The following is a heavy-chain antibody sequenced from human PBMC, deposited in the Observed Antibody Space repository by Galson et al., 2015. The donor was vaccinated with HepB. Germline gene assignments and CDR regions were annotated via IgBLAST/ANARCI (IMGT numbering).Heavy chain of an antibody. D-gene: IGHD5-24*01. Sequence: SVKVSCKASGYTFTTYYIHWVRQAPGQGLEWMGMINPSGGSTTYAQKFQGRVTMTRDTSTSTVYMELSGLRSEDTAVYFCARDLFGYIGFWGQGTLVTVSS. CDR2: INPSGGST. J-gene: IGHJ4*02. V-gene: IGHV1-46*01. CDR3: ARDLFGYIGF. CDR1: GYTFTTYY.